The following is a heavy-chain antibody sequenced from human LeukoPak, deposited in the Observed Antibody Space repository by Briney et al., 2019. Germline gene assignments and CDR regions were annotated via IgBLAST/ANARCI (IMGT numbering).Heavy chain of an antibody. CDR3: ARDLGTNDAFDI. J-gene: IGHJ3*02. D-gene: IGHD7-27*01. V-gene: IGHV3-23*01. CDR1: GFTFSSYA. Sequence: GGSLRLSCAASGFTFSSYAMSWVRQAPGKGLEWVSAISGSGGSTYYADSVKGRFTISRDNSKNTVYLQMNSLRAEDTAVYFCARDLGTNDAFDIWGQGTMLIVSS. CDR2: ISGSGGST.